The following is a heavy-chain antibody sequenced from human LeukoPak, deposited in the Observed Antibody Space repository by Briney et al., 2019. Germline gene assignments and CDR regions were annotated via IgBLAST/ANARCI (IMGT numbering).Heavy chain of an antibody. CDR3: ARQQGGTGYYYDY. CDR1: GGSISSSSYY. CDR2: IYYSGST. Sequence: SETLSLTCTVSGGSISSSSYYWGWIRQPPGKGLEWIGSIYYSGSTYYNPSLKSRVTISVDTSKNQFSLKLSSVTAADTAVYYCARQQGGTGYYYDYWGRGTPVTVSS. J-gene: IGHJ4*02. V-gene: IGHV4-39*07. D-gene: IGHD3/OR15-3a*01.